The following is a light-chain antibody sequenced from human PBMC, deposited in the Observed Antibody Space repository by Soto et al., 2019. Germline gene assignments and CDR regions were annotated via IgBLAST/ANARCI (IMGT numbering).Light chain of an antibody. CDR1: SSNIGRNT. Sequence: QSVLAQPPSASETPGQKVTISCTGGSSNIGRNTVNWYQHLPGTAPKLLIYNNNQRPSGGPDRFSGSKSGTSASLAISGLQSEDEADYHCAAWDDSLKGLVLGTGTKVTVL. CDR3: AAWDDSLKGLV. J-gene: IGLJ1*01. V-gene: IGLV1-44*01. CDR2: NNN.